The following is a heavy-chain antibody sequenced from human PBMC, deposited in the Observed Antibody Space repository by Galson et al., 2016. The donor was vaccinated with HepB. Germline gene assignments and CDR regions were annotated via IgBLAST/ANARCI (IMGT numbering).Heavy chain of an antibody. V-gene: IGHV4-59*08. CDR2: IYNSGST. J-gene: IGHJ4*02. Sequence: ETLSLTCTVSGGSIGRYYWSWIRQPPGKGLEWIGYIYNSGSTNYNPSLKSRVTISGDTSNNQFSLKLSSVTAADAAVYYCARHRAFERRGFDYWGQGTLVTVSS. CDR3: ARHRAFERRGFDY. D-gene: IGHD1-1*01. CDR1: GGSIGRYY.